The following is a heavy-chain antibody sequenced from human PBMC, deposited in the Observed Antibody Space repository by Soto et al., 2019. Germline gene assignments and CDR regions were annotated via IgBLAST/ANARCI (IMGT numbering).Heavy chain of an antibody. J-gene: IGHJ6*03. D-gene: IGHD1-26*01. CDR3: ANLAKNYYHYMDV. Sequence: GVSLRLSCAASGFSFSHYYMSCILQSPGKGLEWVSLISTSGSSTDYADSVKGRFTISRDNAKNSLSLQMNSLRAEDTAVYYCANLAKNYYHYMDVWGKGTTVTVSS. CDR1: GFSFSHYY. V-gene: IGHV3-11*01. CDR2: ISTSGSST.